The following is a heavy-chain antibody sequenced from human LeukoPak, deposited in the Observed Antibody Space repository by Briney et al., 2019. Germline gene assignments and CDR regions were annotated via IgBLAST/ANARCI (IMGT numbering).Heavy chain of an antibody. V-gene: IGHV4-59*01. D-gene: IGHD1-1*01. CDR3: ARGRTGLGRPYYYGMDV. CDR2: IQNSGNT. Sequence: SETLSLTCTVSGGSISSYSWSWIRQPPGKGLEWIGHIQNSGNTNYKPSLKSRVTISVDTSKNQFSLKLSSVTAADTAMYYCARGRTGLGRPYYYGMDVWGQGTTVTVSS. CDR1: GGSISSYS. J-gene: IGHJ6*02.